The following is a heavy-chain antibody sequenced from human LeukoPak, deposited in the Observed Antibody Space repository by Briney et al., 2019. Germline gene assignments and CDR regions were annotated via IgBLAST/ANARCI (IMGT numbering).Heavy chain of an antibody. D-gene: IGHD3-10*01. J-gene: IGHJ4*02. CDR3: ARGLGSGSYYHY. Sequence: SETLSLICTVSGGSISSGGYYWSWIRQPPGKGLEWIGYIYHSGSTNYNPSLKSRVTISVDTSKNQFSLKLSSVTAADTAVYYCARGLGSGSYYHYWGQGTLVTVSS. CDR1: GGSISSGGYY. CDR2: IYHSGST. V-gene: IGHV4-30-2*01.